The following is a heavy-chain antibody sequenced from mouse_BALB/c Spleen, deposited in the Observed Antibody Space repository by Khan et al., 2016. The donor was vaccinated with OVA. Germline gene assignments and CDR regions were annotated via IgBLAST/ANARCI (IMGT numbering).Heavy chain of an antibody. CDR3: ARDGSRYNYAMDY. CDR2: INYSGST. D-gene: IGHD2-3*01. V-gene: IGHV3-2*02. CDR1: GYSITSDYA. J-gene: IGHJ4*01. Sequence: EVQLQESGPGLVNPSQSLSLTCTVTGYSITSDYAWNWIRQFPGNKLEWMGYINYSGSTNNNPALKSRISITRDTSKNQFFLQLNSVTTEDTATYYCARDGSRYNYAMDYWGQGTSVTVSS.